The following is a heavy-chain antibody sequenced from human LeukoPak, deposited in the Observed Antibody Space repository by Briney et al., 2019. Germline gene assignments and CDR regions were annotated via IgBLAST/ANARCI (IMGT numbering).Heavy chain of an antibody. J-gene: IGHJ6*02. CDR3: ARVRQPAYYYGMDV. CDR2: INHSGST. CDR1: GGSFSGYY. Sequence: SETLSLTCAVYGGSFSGYYWSWIRQPPGKGLEWIGEINHSGSTNYNPSLKSRVTISVDKSKNQFSLKLSSVTAADTAVYYYARVRQPAYYYGMDVWGQGTTVTVSS. V-gene: IGHV4-34*01. D-gene: IGHD4-17*01.